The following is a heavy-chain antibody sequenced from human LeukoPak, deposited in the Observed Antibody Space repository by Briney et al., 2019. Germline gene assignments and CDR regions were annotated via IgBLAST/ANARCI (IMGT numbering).Heavy chain of an antibody. J-gene: IGHJ5*02. V-gene: IGHV3-72*01. CDR1: GFTFSDHY. CDR2: SRNKANSYTT. Sequence: GGSLRLSCAASGFTFSDHYMDWVRQAPGKGLEWVGRSRNKANSYTTEYAASVKGRFTISRDDSKNSLYLQMNSLKTEDTAVYYCTRDITMVRGVIMFDPWGQGTLVTVSS. D-gene: IGHD3-10*01. CDR3: TRDITMVRGVIMFDP.